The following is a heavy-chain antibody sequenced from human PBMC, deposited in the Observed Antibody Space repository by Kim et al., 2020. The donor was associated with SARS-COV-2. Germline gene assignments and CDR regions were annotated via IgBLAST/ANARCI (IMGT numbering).Heavy chain of an antibody. V-gene: IGHV3-23*01. J-gene: IGHJ4*02. D-gene: IGHD5-12*01. CDR3: AKDRWATHYFDY. Sequence: YSADAVKGRFTISRDNSKNTLYLQMNSRRAEDTAVYYCAKDRWATHYFDYWGQGTLVTVSS.